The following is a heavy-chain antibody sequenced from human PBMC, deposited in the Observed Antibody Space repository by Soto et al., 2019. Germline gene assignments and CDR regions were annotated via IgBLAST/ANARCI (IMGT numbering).Heavy chain of an antibody. Sequence: EVQLVESGGGLVQPGGSLRLSCAASGFTFSSYEMNWVRQAPGKGLEWVSYITGSGNIIYYADSVKGRFAISRDTAKNSMYLQMNSLRAEDTAVYYCARGGSYFDYWGQRTLVTVSS. V-gene: IGHV3-48*03. CDR1: GFTFSSYE. J-gene: IGHJ4*02. CDR3: ARGGSYFDY. CDR2: ITGSGNII. D-gene: IGHD1-26*01.